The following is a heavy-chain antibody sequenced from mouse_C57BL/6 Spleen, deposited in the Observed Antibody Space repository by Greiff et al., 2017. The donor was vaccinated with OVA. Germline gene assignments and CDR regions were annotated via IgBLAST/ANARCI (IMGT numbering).Heavy chain of an antibody. CDR1: GFTFTDYY. CDR3: ARSYYSKYYYAMDY. D-gene: IGHD2-5*01. Sequence: EVMLVESGGGLVQPGGSLSLSCAASGFTFTDYYMSWVRQPPGKALEWLGFIRNKANGYTTEYSASVKGRFTISRDNSQSILYLQMNALRAEDSATYYCARSYYSKYYYAMDYWGQGTSVTVSS. V-gene: IGHV7-3*01. CDR2: IRNKANGYTT. J-gene: IGHJ4*01.